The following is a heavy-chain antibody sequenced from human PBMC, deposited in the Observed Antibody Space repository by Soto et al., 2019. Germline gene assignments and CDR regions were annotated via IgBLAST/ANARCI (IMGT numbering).Heavy chain of an antibody. V-gene: IGHV3-7*01. J-gene: IGHJ4*02. Sequence: EVQLVESGGGLVQPGGSLRLSCAGSGFPFSDYWMTWVRQSPGKGLEWVASIKPDESGKYYVDSVKGRFAISRDNAKSPLYFQMNSLTGEDTAVYFCARTVSSSSPLWGQGTLVTVSS. CDR2: IKPDESGK. CDR3: ARTVSSSSPL. D-gene: IGHD6-6*01. CDR1: GFPFSDYW.